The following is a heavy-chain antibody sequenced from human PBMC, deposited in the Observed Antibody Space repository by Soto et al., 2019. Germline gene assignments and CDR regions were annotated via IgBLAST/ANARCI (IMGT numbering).Heavy chain of an antibody. D-gene: IGHD3-3*01. V-gene: IGHV3-23*01. J-gene: IGHJ6*01. CDR2: ISGSGGST. CDR1: GFTFSSYA. CDR3: ARPSTIFRVAQTDYDGLNV. Sequence: EVQLLESGGGLVQPGGSLRLSCAASGFTFSSYAMSWVRQAPGKGLEWVSAISGSGGSTYYADSVKGRFTISRDNSKSTLYMHMHSLRVEDTAMYYGARPSTIFRVAQTDYDGLNVWGQGTKVTVSS.